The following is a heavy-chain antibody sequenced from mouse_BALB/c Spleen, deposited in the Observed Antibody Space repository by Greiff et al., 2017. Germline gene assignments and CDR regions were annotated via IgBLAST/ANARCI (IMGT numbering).Heavy chain of an antibody. J-gene: IGHJ2*01. V-gene: IGHV5-6*01. CDR2: ISSGGSYT. Sequence: EVHLVESGGDLVKPGGSLKLSCAASGFTFSSYGMSWVRQTPDKRLEWVATISSGGSYTYYPDSVKGRFTISRDNAKNTLYLQMSSLKSEDTAMYYCARPITTVVATYDYFDYWGQGTTLTVSS. CDR1: GFTFSSYG. CDR3: ARPITTVVATYDYFDY. D-gene: IGHD1-1*01.